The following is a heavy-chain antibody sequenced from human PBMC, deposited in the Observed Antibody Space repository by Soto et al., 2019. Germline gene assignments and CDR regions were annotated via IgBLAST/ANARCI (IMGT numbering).Heavy chain of an antibody. V-gene: IGHV4-30-2*01. CDR3: ASSSPFHY. CDR1: GGSISSGGYS. J-gene: IGHJ4*01. CDR2: IYHSGST. D-gene: IGHD6-6*01. Sequence: PSETLSLTCAVSGGSISSGGYSWSWIRQPPGKGLEWIGYIYHSGSTYYNPSLKSRVTISIDRSKNQFSLKLSSVTAADTGVYYCASSSPFHYLGPGILVTVSS.